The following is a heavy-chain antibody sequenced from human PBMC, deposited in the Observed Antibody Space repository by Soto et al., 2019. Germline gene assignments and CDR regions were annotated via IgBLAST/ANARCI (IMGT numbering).Heavy chain of an antibody. CDR3: ARHSLALRKNNWFDP. CDR2: IFYLGSS. Sequence: PSETLSLTCTVSGDSIISSDFYWGWVRQPPGKGLEWIGSIFYLGSSYYNPSLKSRVTMSVDMSKNQFSLRLRSVTAADTALYFCARHSLALRKNNWFDPWGQGIMVTVSS. J-gene: IGHJ5*02. V-gene: IGHV4-39*01. D-gene: IGHD3-3*02. CDR1: GDSIISSDFY.